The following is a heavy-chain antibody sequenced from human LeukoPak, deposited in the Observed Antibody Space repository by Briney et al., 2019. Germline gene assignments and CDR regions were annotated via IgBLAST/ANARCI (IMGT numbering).Heavy chain of an antibody. V-gene: IGHV5-51*01. CDR3: ARFRAGYCSGASCYDSFDI. J-gene: IGHJ3*02. CDR2: IYPADSDT. CDR1: EYSFTSYW. D-gene: IGHD2-15*01. Sequence: GESLKISCKGSEYSFTSYWIGWVRQMPGKGLEWMGIIYPADSDTRYSPSFKGQVTISADKSTTTAFLQWSSLKASDTAMYYCARFRAGYCSGASCYDSFDIWGQGTMVTVSS.